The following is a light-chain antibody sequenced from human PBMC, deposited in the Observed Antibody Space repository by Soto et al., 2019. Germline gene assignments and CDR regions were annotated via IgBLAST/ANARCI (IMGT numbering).Light chain of an antibody. J-gene: IGLJ1*01. CDR1: SSYIGNGF. CDR2: DSG. V-gene: IGLV1-51*01. Sequence: QSVLTQPPSVSVAPGQKVTVSCSASSSYIGNGFVSWYQQLPGAAPRLLIYDSGKRPSGIPDRFSGSKSDTSATLVITGLQTGDEADYYCGTWDDSLRTFVFGTGTQLTVL. CDR3: GTWDDSLRTFV.